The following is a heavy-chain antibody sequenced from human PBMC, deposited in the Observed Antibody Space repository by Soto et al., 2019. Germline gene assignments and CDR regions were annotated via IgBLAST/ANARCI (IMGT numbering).Heavy chain of an antibody. Sequence: QVQLVESGGGVVQPGRSLRLSCAASGFTFSIYVMHWVRQTPGTGLECVAIMSYDGSNKYYADSVKGRFTISRDNSKNTLYLQMNSLRAEDTAVYYCARDQTGITTAGGGRIDYWGQGTLVTVSS. CDR1: GFTFSIYV. J-gene: IGHJ4*02. V-gene: IGHV3-30-3*01. D-gene: IGHD6-13*01. CDR2: MSYDGSNK. CDR3: ARDQTGITTAGGGRIDY.